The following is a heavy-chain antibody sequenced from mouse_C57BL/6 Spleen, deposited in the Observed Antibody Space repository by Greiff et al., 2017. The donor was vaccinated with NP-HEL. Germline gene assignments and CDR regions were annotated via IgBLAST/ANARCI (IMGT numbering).Heavy chain of an antibody. D-gene: IGHD1-1*01. CDR3: ARFSTTLGAMDY. CDR2: IYPGDGDT. CDR1: GYAFSSYW. J-gene: IGHJ4*01. Sequence: QVHVKQSGAELVKPGASVKISCKASGYAFSSYWMNWVKQRPGKGLEWIGQIYPGDGDTNYNGKFKGKATLTADKSSSTAYMQLSSLTSEDSAVYFFARFSTTLGAMDYWGQGTSVTVSS. V-gene: IGHV1-80*01.